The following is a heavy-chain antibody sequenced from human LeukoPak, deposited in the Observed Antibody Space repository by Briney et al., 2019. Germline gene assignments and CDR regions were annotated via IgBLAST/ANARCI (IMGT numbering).Heavy chain of an antibody. CDR1: GFTFSHHW. Sequence: GGSLRLSCAASGFTFSHHWMHWVRQAPGKGLVWVSHISSDESSTTYAGSVKGRFTISRDNRKNTLYLQMNSLRVEDTTMYYCTRNPDGRNWFDPWGQGTLVTVSS. CDR2: ISSDESST. D-gene: IGHD1-14*01. V-gene: IGHV3-74*01. J-gene: IGHJ5*02. CDR3: TRNPDGRNWFDP.